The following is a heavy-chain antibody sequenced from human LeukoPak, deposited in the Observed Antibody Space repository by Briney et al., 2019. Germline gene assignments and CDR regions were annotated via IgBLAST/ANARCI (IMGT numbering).Heavy chain of an antibody. CDR2: IYPTGNT. J-gene: IGHJ6*03. D-gene: IGHD3-22*01. V-gene: IGHV4-4*07. Sequence: SEALSLTCSVSGGAIISYYWSWIRQPAGKGPEWIGRIYPTGNTDYHPSLKTRATMSTDLSKKQFSLRLRSVTAADTAVYYCARLKFYDSTGYSPGYYMDVWGKGTAVTVSS. CDR3: ARLKFYDSTGYSPGYYMDV. CDR1: GGAIISYY.